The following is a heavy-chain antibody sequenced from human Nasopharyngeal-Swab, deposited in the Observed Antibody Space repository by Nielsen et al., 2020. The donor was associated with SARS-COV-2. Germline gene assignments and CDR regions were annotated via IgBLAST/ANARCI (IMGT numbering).Heavy chain of an antibody. J-gene: IGHJ6*02. V-gene: IGHV4-39*07. CDR2: IYYSGST. CDR3: ARDASNYGDYYYYYGMDV. CDR1: GGSISSSSYY. Sequence: SETLSLTCTVSGGSISSSSYYWGWNRQPPGKGLEGIGSIYYSGSTYYNPSLKSRVTISVDTSKDQFSLKLSSVTAADTAVYYCARDASNYGDYYYYYGMDVWGQGTTVTVSS. D-gene: IGHD4-11*01.